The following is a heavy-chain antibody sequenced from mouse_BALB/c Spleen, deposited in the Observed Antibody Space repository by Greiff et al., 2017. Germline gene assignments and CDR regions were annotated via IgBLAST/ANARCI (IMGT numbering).Heavy chain of an antibody. Sequence: QVHVKQSGAELARPGASVKMSCKASGYTFTSYTMHWVKQRPGQGLEWIGYINPSSGYTNYNQKFKDKATLTADKSSSTAYMQLSSLTSEDSAVYYCARPNSYFDYWGQGTTLTVSS. V-gene: IGHV1-4*01. CDR2: INPSSGYT. CDR3: ARPNSYFDY. CDR1: GYTFTSYT. J-gene: IGHJ2*01.